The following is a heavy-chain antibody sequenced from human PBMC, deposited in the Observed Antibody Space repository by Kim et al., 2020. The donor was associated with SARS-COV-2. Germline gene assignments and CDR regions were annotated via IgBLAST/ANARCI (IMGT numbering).Heavy chain of an antibody. Sequence: GGSLRLSCAASGFTFSSYGIHWVRQAPGKGLEWVAVISYDGSSKYYADSVKGRLSISRDISKNMMYLQLNSLRAEDTAVYYCAKARIKWNDYYYGMDVWGQGTTVTVSS. V-gene: IGHV3-30*18. J-gene: IGHJ6*02. CDR3: AKARIKWNDYYYGMDV. CDR1: GFTFSSYG. D-gene: IGHD1-20*01. CDR2: ISYDGSSK.